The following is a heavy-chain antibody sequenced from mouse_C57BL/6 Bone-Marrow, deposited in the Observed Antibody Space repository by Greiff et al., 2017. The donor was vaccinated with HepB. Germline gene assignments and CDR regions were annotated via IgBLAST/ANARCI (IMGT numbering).Heavy chain of an antibody. V-gene: IGHV7-1*01. D-gene: IGHD2-3*01. CDR2: SRNKANDYTT. CDR1: GFTFSDFY. J-gene: IGHJ1*03. Sequence: EVKLVESGGGLVQSGRSLRLSCATSGFTFSDFYMEWVRQAPGKGLEWIAASRNKANDYTTEYSASVKGRFIVSRDTSQSILYLQMNALRAEDTAIYYCARDARSMGYWYFDVWGTGTTVTVSS. CDR3: ARDARSMGYWYFDV.